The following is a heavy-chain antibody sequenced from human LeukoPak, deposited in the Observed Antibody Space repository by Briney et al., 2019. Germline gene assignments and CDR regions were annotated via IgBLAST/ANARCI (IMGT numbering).Heavy chain of an antibody. CDR2: ISAGNDNT. CDR1: GYSFSSHS. Sequence: ASVKVSCKASGYSFSSHSMYWVRQAPGQRLEWMGWISAGNDNTKYSQKYQGRVSITRNTSVSTAYMELSSLRSEDTAVYYCARDGWGYCSGGTCSGGDWFDPWGQGTLVTVSS. D-gene: IGHD2-15*01. CDR3: ARDGWGYCSGGTCSGGDWFDP. J-gene: IGHJ5*02. V-gene: IGHV1-3*01.